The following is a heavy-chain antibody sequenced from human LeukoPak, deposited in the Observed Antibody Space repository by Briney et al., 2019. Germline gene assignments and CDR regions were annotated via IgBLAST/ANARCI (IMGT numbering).Heavy chain of an antibody. CDR1: GGSISSSSYY. CDR2: IYYSGST. J-gene: IGHJ6*02. D-gene: IGHD4-17*01. Sequence: SETLSLTCTVSGGSISSSSYYWGWIRQPPGKGLEWIGSIYYSGSTYYNPSLKSRVTMSVDTSKNQFSLKLSSVTAADTAVYYCASLTVTKGRYYYYGMDVWGQGTTVTVSS. CDR3: ASLTVTKGRYYYYGMDV. V-gene: IGHV4-39*07.